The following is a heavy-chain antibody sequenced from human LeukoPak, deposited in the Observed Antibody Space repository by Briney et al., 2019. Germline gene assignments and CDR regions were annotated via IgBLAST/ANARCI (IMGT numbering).Heavy chain of an antibody. CDR2: IIPICGTA. D-gene: IGHD3-22*01. J-gene: IGHJ6*03. Sequence: ASVKVSCKASGGTFSSYAMSWVRQAPGQGLEWMGGIIPICGTANYAQKFQGRVTITADESTSTAYMELSSLRSEDTAVYYCARGRVVNNYCYYMDVWGKETTVTVSS. CDR1: GGTFSSYA. V-gene: IGHV1-69*13. CDR3: ARGRVVNNYCYYMDV.